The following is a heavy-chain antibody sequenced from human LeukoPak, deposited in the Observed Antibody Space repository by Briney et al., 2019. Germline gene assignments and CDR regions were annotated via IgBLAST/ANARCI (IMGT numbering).Heavy chain of an antibody. J-gene: IGHJ4*02. V-gene: IGHV4-38-2*02. CDR3: ARDWRYSSGWIHPFDY. CDR1: GYSISSGYY. CDR2: IYHSGST. D-gene: IGHD6-19*01. Sequence: PSETLSLTCTVSGYSISSGYYWGWIRQPPGKGLGWIGSIYHSGSTYYNPSLKSRVTISVDTSKNQFSLKLSSVTAADTAVYYCARDWRYSSGWIHPFDYWGQGTLVTVSS.